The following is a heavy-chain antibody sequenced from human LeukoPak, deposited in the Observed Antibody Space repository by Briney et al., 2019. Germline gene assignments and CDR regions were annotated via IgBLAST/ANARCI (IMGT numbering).Heavy chain of an antibody. V-gene: IGHV4-39*01. CDR1: GDSISSSSYC. Sequence: PSETLSLTCTVSGDSISSSSYCWDWIRQPPRKGLEWIGNIYNSANTHYNPSLKTRITMSVDTSKNQFSLKLNSVTAADTGIYYCARHSRSAYTGYENAFDIWGQGTMVTVSS. CDR3: ARHSRSAYTGYENAFDI. CDR2: IYNSANT. D-gene: IGHD5-12*01. J-gene: IGHJ3*02.